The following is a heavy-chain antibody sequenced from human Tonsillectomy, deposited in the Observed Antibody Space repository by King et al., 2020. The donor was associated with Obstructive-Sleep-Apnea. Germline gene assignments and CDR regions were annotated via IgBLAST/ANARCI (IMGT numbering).Heavy chain of an antibody. D-gene: IGHD3-9*01. CDR2: ISCSGGST. CDR1: GCTFRSYA. V-gene: IGHV3-23*04. J-gene: IGHJ4*02. CDR3: AKDSYYDILTGYFLG. Sequence: QLVESGGGLVQPGGVLRLSCSASGCTFRSYAMSWVHQAPGKGREWVSAISCSGGSTYYADSVKGRFTISRDNSKNTLYLQMNSLRAEDTAVYYCAKDSYYDILTGYFLGWGQGTLVTVSS.